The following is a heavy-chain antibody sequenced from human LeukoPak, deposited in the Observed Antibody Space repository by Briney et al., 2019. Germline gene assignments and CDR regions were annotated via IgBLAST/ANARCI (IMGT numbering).Heavy chain of an antibody. Sequence: PGGSLRLSCAASGFTFSSYSMNWVRQAPGKGLEWVSSISSSSSYIYYADSVKGRFTISRDNAKNSLYLQMNSLRAEDTAVYYCAREILGAVAGTSGAFDIWGQGTMVTVSS. CDR3: AREILGAVAGTSGAFDI. J-gene: IGHJ3*02. CDR1: GFTFSSYS. V-gene: IGHV3-21*01. D-gene: IGHD6-19*01. CDR2: ISSSSSYI.